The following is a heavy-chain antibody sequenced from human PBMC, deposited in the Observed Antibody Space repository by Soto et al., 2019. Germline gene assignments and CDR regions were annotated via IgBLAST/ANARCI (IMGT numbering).Heavy chain of an antibody. Sequence: GGSLRLSCEASGFTFTTCWMTWVRQATGKGLEWVANINKDGSEKFYVDSVKGRFTISRDNAKNSLFLQMNSLRAEDTAVYYCATRPCEVNYYGVFDYWGQGALVTVSS. CDR2: INKDGSEK. V-gene: IGHV3-7*03. J-gene: IGHJ4*02. D-gene: IGHD3-22*01. CDR3: ATRPCEVNYYGVFDY. CDR1: GFTFTTCW.